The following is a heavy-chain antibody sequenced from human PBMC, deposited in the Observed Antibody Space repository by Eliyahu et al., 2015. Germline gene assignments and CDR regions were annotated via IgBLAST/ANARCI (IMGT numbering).Heavy chain of an antibody. V-gene: IGHV4-61*01. CDR1: GXSVGSGSYY. J-gene: IGHJ4*02. CDR3: ASGVTGTPLPHY. D-gene: IGHD2-21*02. Sequence: QVQLQESGPGLVKPSETLSLTXTVSGXSVGSGSYYWSWIRQPPGKGLEWVGYMFYGGTSNYNPSLKSRVTISVDTSTNQFSLKLSSVTAADTAVYYCASGVTGTPLPHYWGQGTLVTVSS. CDR2: MFYGGTS.